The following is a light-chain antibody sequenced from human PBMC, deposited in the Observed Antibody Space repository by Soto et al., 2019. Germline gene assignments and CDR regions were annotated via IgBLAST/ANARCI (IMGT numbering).Light chain of an antibody. CDR2: GES. CDR1: QTVTRNY. V-gene: IGKV3-20*01. CDR3: QHSYSTPVT. Sequence: EFVLTQSPCTLSLSPGERATLSCRASQTVTRNYLAWHQQKPGQAPRLLVYGESSRATGIPDRFSGSGSGTDFTLTISSLQPEDFATYYCQHSYSTPVTFGQGTRLEIK. J-gene: IGKJ5*01.